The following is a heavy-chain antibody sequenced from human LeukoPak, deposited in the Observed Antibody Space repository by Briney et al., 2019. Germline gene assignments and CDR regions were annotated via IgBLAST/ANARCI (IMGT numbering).Heavy chain of an antibody. V-gene: IGHV1-24*01. CDR3: ATSIQGCSSTSCYNGDYYYYYMDV. D-gene: IGHD2-2*02. CDR1: GYTLTELS. J-gene: IGHJ6*03. Sequence: ASVKVSCKVSGYTLTELSMHWVRQAPGKGLEWMGGFDPEDGETIYAQKFQGRVTMTEDTSTDTAYMELSSLRSEDTAVYYCATSIQGCSSTSCYNGDYYYYYMDVWGKGPRSPSP. CDR2: FDPEDGET.